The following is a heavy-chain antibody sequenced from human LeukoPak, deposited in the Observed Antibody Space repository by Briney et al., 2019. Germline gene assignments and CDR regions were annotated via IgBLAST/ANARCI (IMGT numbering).Heavy chain of an antibody. J-gene: IGHJ6*03. D-gene: IGHD4-17*01. CDR3: ARLPDYGDSLYYYYMDV. V-gene: IGHV3-20*04. CDR1: GFTFDDYG. CDR2: INWNGGST. Sequence: GGSLRLSCAASGFTFDDYGMSWVRQAPGKGLEWVSGINWNGGSTGYADSVKGRFTISRDNAKNSLYLQMNSLRAEATALSYCARLPDYGDSLYYYYMDVSGKGTTVTVSS.